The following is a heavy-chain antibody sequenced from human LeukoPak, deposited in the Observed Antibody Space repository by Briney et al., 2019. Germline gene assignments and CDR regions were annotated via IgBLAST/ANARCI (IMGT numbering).Heavy chain of an antibody. CDR3: AKHLDYSSSHMDC. J-gene: IGHJ4*02. D-gene: IGHD6-13*01. Sequence: SGGSLRLSCAASGFTVSSNYMNWVRQPPGKGLEWISVIYRGGSTYYADSVKGRVTVSRDNSKNTLYLQMNSLRAEDTAVYYCAKHLDYSSSHMDCWGQGTLVTVSS. CDR2: IYRGGST. V-gene: IGHV3-53*01. CDR1: GFTVSSNY.